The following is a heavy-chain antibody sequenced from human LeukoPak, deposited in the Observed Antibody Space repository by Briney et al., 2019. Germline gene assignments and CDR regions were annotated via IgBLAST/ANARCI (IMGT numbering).Heavy chain of an antibody. V-gene: IGHV3-30*03. Sequence: PGGSLRLSCAASGFTFSSYGMHWVRQAPGKGLDWVAVISYDGSHKYYADSVKGRFTISRDNSNNTVYLQMNNLRPEDTAVFYCARGQGYESYYYMDVWGKGTTVSVSS. D-gene: IGHD2-2*01. CDR1: GFTFSSYG. CDR3: ARGQGYESYYYMDV. J-gene: IGHJ6*03. CDR2: ISYDGSHK.